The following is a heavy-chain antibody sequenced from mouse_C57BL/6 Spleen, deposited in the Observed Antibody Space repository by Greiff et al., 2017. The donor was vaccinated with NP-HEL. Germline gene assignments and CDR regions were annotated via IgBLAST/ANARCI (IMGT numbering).Heavy chain of an antibody. CDR3: ANYYGSSERPWFAY. CDR1: GYTFTDYN. J-gene: IGHJ3*01. D-gene: IGHD1-1*01. V-gene: IGHV1-22*01. Sequence: EVQLQQSGPELVKPGASVKMSCKASGYTFTDYNMHWVKQSHGKSLEWIGYINPNNGGTSYNQKFKGKATLTVNKSSSTAYMELRSLTSEDSAVYYCANYYGSSERPWFAYWGQGTLVTVSA. CDR2: INPNNGGT.